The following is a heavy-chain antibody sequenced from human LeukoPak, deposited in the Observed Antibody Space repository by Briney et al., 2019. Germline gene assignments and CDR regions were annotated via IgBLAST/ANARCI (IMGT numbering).Heavy chain of an antibody. CDR1: GGSISSHY. J-gene: IGHJ5*02. Sequence: SETLSLTCTVSGGSISSHYWSWIRQPPGKGLEWIGYIYYSGSTNYNPSLKSRVTISVDTSKNQFPLKLSSVTAADTAVYYCARARRPRVVPAASGFDPWGQGTLVTVSS. CDR2: IYYSGST. D-gene: IGHD2-2*01. CDR3: ARARRPRVVPAASGFDP. V-gene: IGHV4-59*11.